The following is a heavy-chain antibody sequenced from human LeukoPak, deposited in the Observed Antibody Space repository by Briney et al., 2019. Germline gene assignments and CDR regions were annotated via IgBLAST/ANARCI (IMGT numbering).Heavy chain of an antibody. Sequence: GRSLRLSCAASGFTFSSYGMHWVRQAPGKGLEWVAFIRYDGSNKYYADSVKGRFTISRDNSKNTLYLQMNSLRAEDTAVYYCAKDRGCSGGSCYSFDYWGQGTLVTVSS. J-gene: IGHJ4*02. D-gene: IGHD2-15*01. CDR2: IRYDGSNK. V-gene: IGHV3-30*02. CDR3: AKDRGCSGGSCYSFDY. CDR1: GFTFSSYG.